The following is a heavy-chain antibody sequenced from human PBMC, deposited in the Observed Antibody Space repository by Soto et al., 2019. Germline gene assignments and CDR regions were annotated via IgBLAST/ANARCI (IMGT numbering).Heavy chain of an antibody. CDR1: GFTFSNYA. CDR2: ISGSGDNT. D-gene: IGHD6-6*01. V-gene: IGHV3-23*01. J-gene: IGHJ4*02. Sequence: EVQLLESGGGLVQPGGSLRLSCAASGFTFSNYAMTWVRQAPGKGLESVSTISGSGDNTYYADSVRGRFTISRDNSKNTLYLQMNSLRADDTAVYYCAKRPLAARHTDYWGQGTLVTVSS. CDR3: AKRPLAARHTDY.